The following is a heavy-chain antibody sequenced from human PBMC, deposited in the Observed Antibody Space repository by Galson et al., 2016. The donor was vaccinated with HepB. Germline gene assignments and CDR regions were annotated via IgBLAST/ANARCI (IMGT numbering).Heavy chain of an antibody. D-gene: IGHD3-9*01. Sequence: SVKVSCKASGYTFTGHYIHWVRQAPGQGLEWMGWINPNSGGTKVAVKFQGRVTVTRDTSTSIAYMELSRLRSDDTAVYFCARAGLRYFDWFSPYYFDYWGQGTLVTVSS. CDR2: INPNSGGT. V-gene: IGHV1-2*02. CDR1: GYTFTGHY. J-gene: IGHJ4*02. CDR3: ARAGLRYFDWFSPYYFDY.